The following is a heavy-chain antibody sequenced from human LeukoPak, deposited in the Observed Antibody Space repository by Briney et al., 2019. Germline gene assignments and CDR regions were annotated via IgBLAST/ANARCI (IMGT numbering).Heavy chain of an antibody. CDR3: ASGDGDHGY. Sequence: ASGKVSCKASGYTFTSYAIHGVRQAPGQRLEWMGWINAGHGNTKYSQKLQDRDTITRDTYASIAYMELSSLRSEDTAVYYCASGDGDHGYWGQGTLVTVSS. CDR2: INAGHGNT. J-gene: IGHJ4*02. CDR1: GYTFTSYA. V-gene: IGHV1-3*01. D-gene: IGHD3-3*01.